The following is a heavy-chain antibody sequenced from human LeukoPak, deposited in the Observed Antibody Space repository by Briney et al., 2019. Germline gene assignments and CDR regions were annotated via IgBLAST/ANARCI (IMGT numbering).Heavy chain of an antibody. D-gene: IGHD3-3*01. V-gene: IGHV1-46*01. CDR1: GYTFTSYD. J-gene: IGHJ4*02. CDR2: INPSGGST. CDR3: ARVKRTIFGVVGPYYFDY. Sequence: GASVTVSCKASGYTFTSYDINWVRQAPGQGLEWMGIINPSGGSTSYAQKFQGRVTMTRDTSTSTVYMELSSLRSEDTAVYYCARVKRTIFGVVGPYYFDYWGQGTLVTVSS.